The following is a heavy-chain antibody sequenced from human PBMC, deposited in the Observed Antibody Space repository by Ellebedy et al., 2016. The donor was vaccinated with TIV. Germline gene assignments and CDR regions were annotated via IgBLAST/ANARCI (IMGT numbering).Heavy chain of an antibody. CDR2: ISGDGSSK. J-gene: IGHJ4*02. V-gene: IGHV3-23*01. CDR1: GFTFGSFA. Sequence: EGSLRLSCAASGFTFGSFALHWVRQAPGKGLEWLSVISGDGSSKYHADSVKGRSSVTRDNSKNTLYLQVNRLRTDDTAVYYCAKGTSSGFNYDRVGFEYWGQGILVTVSS. CDR3: AKGTSSGFNYDRVGFEY. D-gene: IGHD3-22*01.